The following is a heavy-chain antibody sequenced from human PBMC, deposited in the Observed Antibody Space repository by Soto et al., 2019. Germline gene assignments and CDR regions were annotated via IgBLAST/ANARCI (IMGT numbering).Heavy chain of an antibody. D-gene: IGHD5-18*01. CDR1: GGSISSSSYY. CDR2: IYYSGST. Sequence: SETLSLTCTVSGGSISSSSYYWGWIRQPPGKGLEWIGSIYYSGSTYYNPSLKSRVTISVDTSKNQFSLKLSSVTAADTAVYYCAREGTWIQLLSYYYGMDVWGQGTTVTVSS. J-gene: IGHJ6*02. V-gene: IGHV4-39*02. CDR3: AREGTWIQLLSYYYGMDV.